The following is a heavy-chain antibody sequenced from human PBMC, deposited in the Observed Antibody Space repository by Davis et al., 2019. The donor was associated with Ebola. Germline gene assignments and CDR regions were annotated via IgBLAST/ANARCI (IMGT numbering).Heavy chain of an antibody. V-gene: IGHV1-69*13. CDR3: ARGKWFDP. CDR2: IIPIFGTA. CDR1: GYTFTNYG. J-gene: IGHJ5*02. Sequence: AASVKVSCKASGYTFTNYGINWVRQAPGQGLEWMGGIIPIFGTANYAQTFQGRLTITADASTNTAYMELINLRFDDTAVYYCARGKWFDPRGQGTLVSVTS.